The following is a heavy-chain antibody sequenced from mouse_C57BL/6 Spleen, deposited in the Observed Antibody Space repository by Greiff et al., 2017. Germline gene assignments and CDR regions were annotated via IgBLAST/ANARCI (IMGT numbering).Heavy chain of an antibody. CDR2: IYPGSGST. D-gene: IGHD2-4*01. CDR3: ARESDYGYAMDY. CDR1: GYTFTSYW. Sequence: VQLQQSGAELVKPGASVKMSCKASGYTFTSYWITWVKQRPGPGLEWIGDIYPGSGSTNYNEKFKSKATLTVDTSSSTAYMQLSSLTSEDSAVYYCARESDYGYAMDYWRQGTSVPVSS. V-gene: IGHV1-55*01. J-gene: IGHJ4*01.